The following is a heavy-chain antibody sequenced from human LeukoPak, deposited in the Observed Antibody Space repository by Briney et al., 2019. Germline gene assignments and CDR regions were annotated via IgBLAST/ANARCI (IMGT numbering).Heavy chain of an antibody. V-gene: IGHV4-39*07. CDR3: ARVQLGSGSYYDY. J-gene: IGHJ4*02. CDR2: IYYSGNT. Sequence: SETLSLTCTVSGVSISSSNSYWGWIRQPPGKGLEWIGSIYYSGNTYYNASLKSRVTISVDTSKNQFSLKLSSVTAADTAVYYCARVQLGSGSYYDYWGQGTLVTVSS. CDR1: GVSISSSNSY. D-gene: IGHD1-26*01.